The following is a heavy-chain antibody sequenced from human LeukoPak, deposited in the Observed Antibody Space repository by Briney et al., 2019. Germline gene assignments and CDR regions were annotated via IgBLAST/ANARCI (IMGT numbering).Heavy chain of an antibody. CDR1: GFTISSNY. CDR2: IYSGGST. CDR3: ASLLYGDHQGAFDI. J-gene: IGHJ3*02. V-gene: IGHV3-53*01. D-gene: IGHD4-17*01. Sequence: PGGSLRLSCAASGFTISSNYMSWVRQAPGKGLEWVSVIYSGGSTYYADSVKDRFTISRDNSKNTLYLQMNSLRAEDTAVYYCASLLYGDHQGAFDIWGQGTMVTVSS.